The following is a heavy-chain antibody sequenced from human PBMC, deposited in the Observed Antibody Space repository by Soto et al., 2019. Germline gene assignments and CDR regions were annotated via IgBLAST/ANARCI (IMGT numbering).Heavy chain of an antibody. CDR3: ARETTIFGVVRGMDV. V-gene: IGHV1-2*02. CDR2: INPNSGCT. CDR1: GYTFTGYY. D-gene: IGHD3-3*01. J-gene: IGHJ6*02. Sequence: QVQLVQSGAEVKKPGASVKVSCKASGYTFTGYYMHWVRQAPGQGLEWMGWINPNSGCTNYAQKFQVRITRTSYTSTSTADMELGRLRSDDTSLYYCARETTIFGVVRGMDVWGQGTTVTVSS.